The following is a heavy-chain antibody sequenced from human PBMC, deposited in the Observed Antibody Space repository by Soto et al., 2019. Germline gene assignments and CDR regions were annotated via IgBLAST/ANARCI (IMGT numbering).Heavy chain of an antibody. D-gene: IGHD2-2*01. CDR2: ISSSGMTI. CDR1: GLSFRTYR. Sequence: GGSLRLSCEACGLSFRTYRMNGVRQAPGKGLEWVSYISSSGMTIYYADSVNGRLTISRDNAKNSLYLHMHRLRDEDTAIYFCARMDQVPNNDSDYFYMDVWGTGTTVTVSS. CDR3: ARMDQVPNNDSDYFYMDV. J-gene: IGHJ6*03. V-gene: IGHV3-48*02.